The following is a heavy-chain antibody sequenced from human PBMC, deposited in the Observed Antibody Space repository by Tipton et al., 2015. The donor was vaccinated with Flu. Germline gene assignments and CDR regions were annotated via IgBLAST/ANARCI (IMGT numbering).Heavy chain of an antibody. D-gene: IGHD2-2*01. CDR1: GGSIGSFY. Sequence: TLSLTCTVSGGSIGSFYWNWIRQPPGKGLEWIGYIHNSQYTKYNPSLKSRVSISVDTSKKQFSLHLRSVTAADSAVYYCARDPSLGMPDYFDYWGQGTLVTASS. V-gene: IGHV4-59*12. CDR3: ARDPSLGMPDYFDY. J-gene: IGHJ4*02. CDR2: IHNSQYT.